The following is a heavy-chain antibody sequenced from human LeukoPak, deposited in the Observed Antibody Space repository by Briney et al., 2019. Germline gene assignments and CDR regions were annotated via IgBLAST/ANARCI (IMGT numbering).Heavy chain of an antibody. V-gene: IGHV3-23*01. CDR1: GFTFSTYA. D-gene: IGHD3-16*01. J-gene: IGHJ4*02. CDR3: AKERDGYTNPYYFDY. CDR2: ISCSGANK. Sequence: AGSLRLSCAASGFTFSTYAMSWVRQAPGKGLEWVSTISCSGANKYYADPERGRFTFSRDNSKNTLYLHMNRLRAEDTAVYYCAKERDGYTNPYYFDYWGQGTLVTVSS.